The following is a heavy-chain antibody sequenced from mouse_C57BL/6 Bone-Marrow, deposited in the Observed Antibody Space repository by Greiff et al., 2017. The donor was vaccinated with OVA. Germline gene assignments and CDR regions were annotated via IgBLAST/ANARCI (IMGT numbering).Heavy chain of an antibody. V-gene: IGHV1-75*01. CDR3: ARRGYGGTLYYFDY. J-gene: IGHJ2*01. Sequence: QVQLQQSGPELVKPGASVKISCKASGFTFTDYYINWVKQRPGQGLEWIGWIFPGSGSTYYNEKFKGKATLTVDKSSSTAYMLLSSLTSEDTAVYFCARRGYGGTLYYFDYWGQGTTLTVSS. CDR1: GFTFTDYY. CDR2: IFPGSGST. D-gene: IGHD1-1*01.